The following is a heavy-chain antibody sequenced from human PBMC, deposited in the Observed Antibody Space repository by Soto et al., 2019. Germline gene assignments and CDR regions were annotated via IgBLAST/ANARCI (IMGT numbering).Heavy chain of an antibody. J-gene: IGHJ5*02. V-gene: IGHV1-69*06. CDR1: GGTFSTYA. CDR3: AIDGVQLLYKNCFDT. Sequence: QGQLVQSGADVKKPGSSVRVSCKASGGTFSTYAINWVRQAPGHGLEWMGVILPIFNKTHYAQNFQSRVTIFADKSTRTSYMELSSLRSEDTAVYYCAIDGVQLLYKNCFDTWGQGTLVSVSS. D-gene: IGHD2-8*01. CDR2: ILPIFNKT.